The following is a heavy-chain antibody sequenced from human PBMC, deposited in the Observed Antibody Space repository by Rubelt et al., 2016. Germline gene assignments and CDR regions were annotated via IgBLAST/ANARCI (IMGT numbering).Heavy chain of an antibody. J-gene: IGHJ6*03. Sequence: QVQLQESGPGLVKPSETLSLTCTVSGGSITSYYWSWIRQPPGKGLEWIGYIYYNGSTNYNPSLKSRVTISVDTSKKQFSLKLSSVTAADTAAYYCARVLYITMVRGAFYYMDVWGKGTTVTVSS. CDR1: GGSITSYY. V-gene: IGHV4-59*01. CDR3: ARVLYITMVRGAFYYMDV. CDR2: IYYNGST. D-gene: IGHD3-10*01.